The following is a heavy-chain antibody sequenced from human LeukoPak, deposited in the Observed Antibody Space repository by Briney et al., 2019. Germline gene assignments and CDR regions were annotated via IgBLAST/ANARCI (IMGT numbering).Heavy chain of an antibody. J-gene: IGHJ4*02. D-gene: IGHD5-18*01. CDR1: GGTFISYA. V-gene: IGHV1-69*13. Sequence: SVTVSFKASGGTFISYAISWVRQAPGQGLEWMGGIIPIFGTANYAQKFQGRVTITADESTSTAYMELSSLRSEDTAVYYCASLDPDTAVVNWGQGTLVTVSS. CDR2: IIPIFGTA. CDR3: ASLDPDTAVVN.